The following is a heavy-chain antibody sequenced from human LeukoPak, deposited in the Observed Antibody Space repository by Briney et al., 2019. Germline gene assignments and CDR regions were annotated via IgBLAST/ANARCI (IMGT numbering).Heavy chain of an antibody. CDR1: GGSISSGGYS. D-gene: IGHD2-15*01. CDR2: IYHSGST. Sequence: SQTLSLTCAVSGGSISSGGYSWSWIRQPPGKGLEWIGYIYHSGSTYYNPSLKSRVTISVDRSKNQFSLKLSSVTAADTAVYYCARDGDIVVVVAATRHYYYYGMDVWGQGTTVTVSS. CDR3: ARDGDIVVVVAATRHYYYYGMDV. V-gene: IGHV4-30-2*01. J-gene: IGHJ6*02.